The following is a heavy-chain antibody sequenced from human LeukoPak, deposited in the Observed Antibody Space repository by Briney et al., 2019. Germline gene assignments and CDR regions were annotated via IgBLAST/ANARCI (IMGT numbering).Heavy chain of an antibody. CDR3: ARVRGYYDILTGANWFDP. CDR2: INHSGST. CDR1: GGSFSGYY. Sequence: SETLSLTCAVYGGSFSGYYWSWIRQPPGKGLEWIGEINHSGSTNYNPSLKSRVTISVDTSKNQFSLKLSSVTAADTAVYYCARVRGYYDILTGANWFDPWGQGTLVTVSS. D-gene: IGHD3-9*01. J-gene: IGHJ5*02. V-gene: IGHV4-34*01.